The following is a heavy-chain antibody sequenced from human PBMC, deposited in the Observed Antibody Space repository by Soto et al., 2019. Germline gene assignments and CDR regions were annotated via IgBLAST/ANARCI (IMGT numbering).Heavy chain of an antibody. CDR2: IHYSGNT. V-gene: IGHV4-59*11. CDR1: GGSISSHY. Sequence: SETLSLTCTVSGGSISSHYWSWVRQPPGKALEWIAYIHYSGNTNYNPSLKSRVTISADTSKNQFSSRLSSVTAADTAVYYCARAYYDFWSGEYYYYMDVWGKGTTVTVSS. J-gene: IGHJ6*03. CDR3: ARAYYDFWSGEYYYYMDV. D-gene: IGHD3-3*01.